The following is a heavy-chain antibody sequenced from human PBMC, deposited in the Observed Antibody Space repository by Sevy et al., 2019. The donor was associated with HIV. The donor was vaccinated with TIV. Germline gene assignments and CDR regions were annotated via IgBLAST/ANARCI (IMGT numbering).Heavy chain of an antibody. Sequence: GGSLRLSCAASGFSLSSYWMTWVRQAPGKGLEWVANIKEDGGEEYYVDFVRGRFSISRDNAKNSFYLHMSSLRVDDTAVYYCRKDKSRGGFDSWGQGILVTVSS. V-gene: IGHV3-7*01. CDR2: IKEDGGEE. J-gene: IGHJ4*02. D-gene: IGHD3-10*01. CDR3: RKDKSRGGFDS. CDR1: GFSLSSYW.